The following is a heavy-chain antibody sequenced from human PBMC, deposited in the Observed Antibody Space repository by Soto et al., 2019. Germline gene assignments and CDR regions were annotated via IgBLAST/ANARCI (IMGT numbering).Heavy chain of an antibody. Sequence: SETLSLTCTVSGGSISSSSYYWGWIPQPPGKGLEWIGSIYYSGSTYYNPSLKSRVTISVDTSKNQFSLKLSSVTAADTAVYYCASIVVVTATLDYWGQGTLVTVSS. D-gene: IGHD2-21*02. CDR3: ASIVVVTATLDY. CDR2: IYYSGST. V-gene: IGHV4-39*01. J-gene: IGHJ4*02. CDR1: GGSISSSSYY.